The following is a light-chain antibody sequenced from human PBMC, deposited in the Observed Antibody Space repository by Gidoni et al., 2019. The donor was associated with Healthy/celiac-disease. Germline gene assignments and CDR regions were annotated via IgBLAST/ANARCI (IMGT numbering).Light chain of an antibody. Sequence: EIVLTQSPATLSLSPGERATLSCRASQSVSSYLAWYQQTPGQAPTLLIYDASNRATGIPARFSGSGSGTDFTLTISSLEPEDFAVYYCQQRSNWPPGCSFGQGTKLEIK. CDR2: DAS. CDR1: QSVSSY. J-gene: IGKJ2*04. CDR3: QQRSNWPPGCS. V-gene: IGKV3-11*01.